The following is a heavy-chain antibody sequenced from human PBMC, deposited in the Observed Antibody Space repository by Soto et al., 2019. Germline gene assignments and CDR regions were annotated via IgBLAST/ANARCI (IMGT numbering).Heavy chain of an antibody. Sequence: QVQLIQSGAEVQKPGSSVKVSCKASGGTFTSSPITWVRQAPGQGLEWMGGIIPIFATTNYAPKFQGRVTISADDAPPTVYMELRSLRSEDTAMYYCAREGVNFWRGSLVTHHFGMDVWGQGTTVTVSS. CDR1: GGTFTSSP. D-gene: IGHD3-3*01. J-gene: IGHJ6*02. V-gene: IGHV1-69*12. CDR2: IIPIFATT. CDR3: AREGVNFWRGSLVTHHFGMDV.